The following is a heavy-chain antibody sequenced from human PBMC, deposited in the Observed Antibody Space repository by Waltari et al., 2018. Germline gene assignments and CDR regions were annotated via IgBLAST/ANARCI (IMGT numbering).Heavy chain of an antibody. J-gene: IGHJ1*01. V-gene: IGHV3-23*01. D-gene: IGHD2-15*01. Sequence: EEQLLESGGGLVQPGGSLRLSCAASGFTFSGYTMSWVRQAPGKGLGWVSSIPDGGTTDYADSVKGRFTISRDKSKGILFLQMNGLRVEDTALYYCARDNGFCDGGGCYPEYFHLWGQGTLVTVSS. CDR2: IPDGGTT. CDR1: GFTFSGYT. CDR3: ARDNGFCDGGGCYPEYFHL.